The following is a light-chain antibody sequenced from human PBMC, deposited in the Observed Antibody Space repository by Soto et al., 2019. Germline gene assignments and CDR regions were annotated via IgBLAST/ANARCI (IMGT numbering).Light chain of an antibody. CDR3: CSYTSSGSFV. J-gene: IGLJ1*01. Sequence: QSVLTLPASVSGSPGQPITISCTGTSSDVGIYNLVSWYQHFPGKAPKLTIYEVNKRPSGVSNRFSGSKSGSTASLTISGLQADDEADYYRCSYTSSGSFVFGSGTKVTVL. CDR1: SSDVGIYNL. V-gene: IGLV2-23*02. CDR2: EVN.